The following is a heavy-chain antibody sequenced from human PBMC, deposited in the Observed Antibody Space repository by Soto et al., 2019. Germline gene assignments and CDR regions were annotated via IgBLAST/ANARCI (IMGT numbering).Heavy chain of an antibody. CDR2: IWYDGSNK. Sequence: PGGSLRLSCAASGFTFSSYGMHWVRQAPGKGLEWVAVIWYDGSNKYYADSVKGRFTISRDNSKNTLYLQMNSLRAEDTAVYYCARDSEKWLRSPYYFDYWGQGTLVTVSS. CDR1: GFTFSSYG. D-gene: IGHD5-12*01. J-gene: IGHJ4*02. CDR3: ARDSEKWLRSPYYFDY. V-gene: IGHV3-33*01.